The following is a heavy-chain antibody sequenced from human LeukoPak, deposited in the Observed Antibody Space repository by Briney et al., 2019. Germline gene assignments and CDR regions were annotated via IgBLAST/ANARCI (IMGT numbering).Heavy chain of an antibody. CDR3: ARPHRRQGYCSSTSCYSGYFQH. V-gene: IGHV4-59*08. D-gene: IGHD2-2*02. Sequence: SETLSLTCTVSGGSFSNYYWSWIRQPPGKGLEWIGYIYYSGSTDYNPSLKSRVTISVDTSKNQFSLNLSSVTAADTAVYYCARPHRRQGYCSSTSCYSGYFQHWGQGTLVTVSS. J-gene: IGHJ1*01. CDR1: GGSFSNYY. CDR2: IYYSGST.